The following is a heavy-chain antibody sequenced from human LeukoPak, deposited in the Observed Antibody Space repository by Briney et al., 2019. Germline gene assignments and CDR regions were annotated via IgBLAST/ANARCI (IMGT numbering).Heavy chain of an antibody. D-gene: IGHD1-26*01. V-gene: IGHV4-4*02. J-gene: IGHJ4*02. CDR1: GGSISSSSSI. CDR2: IYHSGAT. Sequence: SETLSLTCAVSGGSISSSSSICWTWVRQPPGKGLEWIGEIYHSGATNYNPSLKGRVTISVDTSKNQFSLKLSSVTAADTAVYYCARLYSGSYYDYFDYWGQGTLVTVSS. CDR3: ARLYSGSYYDYFDY.